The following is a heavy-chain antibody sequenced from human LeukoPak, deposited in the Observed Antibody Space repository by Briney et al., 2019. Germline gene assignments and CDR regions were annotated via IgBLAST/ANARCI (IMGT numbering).Heavy chain of an antibody. Sequence: SETLSLTCTVSGGSISSSSYYWGWIRQPPGKGLEWIGSIYYSGSTYYNPSLKSRVTISVDTSKNQFSLQLNSVTPEDTAVYYCARAGHNWNNGNYFDYWGQGTLVTVSS. V-gene: IGHV4-39*07. CDR3: ARAGHNWNNGNYFDY. CDR2: IYYSGST. CDR1: GGSISSSSYY. J-gene: IGHJ4*02. D-gene: IGHD1/OR15-1a*01.